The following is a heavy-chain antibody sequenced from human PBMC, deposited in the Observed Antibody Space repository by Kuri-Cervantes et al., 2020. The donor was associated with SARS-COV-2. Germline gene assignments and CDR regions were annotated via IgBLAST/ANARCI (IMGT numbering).Heavy chain of an antibody. J-gene: IGHJ3*02. CDR1: GFTFSDYY. CDR3: ARAPQWVAGDDAFDI. V-gene: IGHV3-11*05. CDR2: ISSSSSYT. Sequence: GGSLRLPCAASGFTFSDYYMSWIRQAPGKGLEWVSYISSSSSYTNYADSVKGRFTISRGNAKNSLYLQMNSLRAEDTAVYYCARAPQWVAGDDAFDIWGQGTMVTVSS. D-gene: IGHD6-19*01.